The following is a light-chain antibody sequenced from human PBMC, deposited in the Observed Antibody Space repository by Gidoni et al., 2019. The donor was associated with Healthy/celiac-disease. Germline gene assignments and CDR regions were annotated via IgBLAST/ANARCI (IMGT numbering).Light chain of an antibody. CDR1: QGISSY. CDR2: AAS. V-gene: IGKV1-8*01. CDR3: QQYYSYPPLT. Sequence: AIRMTQSPSSFSASTGDRFTITCRASQGISSYLAWYQQKPGKAPKLLIYAASTLQSGVPSRFSGSGSGTDFTLTISCLQSEDFATYYCQQYYSYPPLTFGQGTKLEIK. J-gene: IGKJ2*01.